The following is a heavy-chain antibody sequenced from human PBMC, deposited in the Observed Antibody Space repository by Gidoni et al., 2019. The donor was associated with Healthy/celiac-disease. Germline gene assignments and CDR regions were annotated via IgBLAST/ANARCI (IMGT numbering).Heavy chain of an antibody. CDR1: GGSFSGYY. D-gene: IGHD2-2*01. J-gene: IGHJ4*02. V-gene: IGHV4-34*01. Sequence: QVQLQQWGAGLLKPSETLSLTCAVYGGSFSGYYWSWIRQPPGKGLEWIGEINHSGSTNYNPSLKSRVTISVDTSKNQFSLKLSSVTAADTAVYYCARGQPAASIKWFDYWGQGTLVTVSS. CDR2: INHSGST. CDR3: ARGQPAASIKWFDY.